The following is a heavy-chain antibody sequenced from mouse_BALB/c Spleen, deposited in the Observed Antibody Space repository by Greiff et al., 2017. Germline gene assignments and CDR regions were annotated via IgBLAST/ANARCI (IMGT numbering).Heavy chain of an antibody. J-gene: IGHJ2*01. CDR1: GFTFSSYG. CDR2: INSNGGST. D-gene: IGHD4-1*01. CDR3: ARDLGRWGGFDY. Sequence: EVKLVESGGGLVQPGGSLKLSCAASGFTFSSYGMSWVRQTPDKRLELVATINSNGGSTYYPDSVKGRFTISRDNAKNTLYLQMSSLKSEDTAMYYCARDLGRWGGFDYWGQGTTLTVSS. V-gene: IGHV5-6-3*01.